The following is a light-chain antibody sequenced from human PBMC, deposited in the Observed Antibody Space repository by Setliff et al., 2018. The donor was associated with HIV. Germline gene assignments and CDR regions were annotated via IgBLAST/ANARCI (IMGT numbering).Light chain of an antibody. CDR1: SSDVGGYKY. CDR2: EVT. CDR3: SSYTTTSTTV. J-gene: IGLJ1*01. V-gene: IGLV2-14*01. Sequence: QSALTQPASVSGSPGQSITISCTGTSSDVGGYKYVYWYQQHPGKAPKLMIYEVTHRPSGVSNRFSGSKSGNTASLTISGLQADDEADYYCSSYTTTSTTVFGTGTKVTVL.